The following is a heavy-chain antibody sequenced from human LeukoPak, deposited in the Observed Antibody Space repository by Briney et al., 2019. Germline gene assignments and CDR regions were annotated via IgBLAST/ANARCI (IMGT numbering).Heavy chain of an antibody. D-gene: IGHD2-15*01. CDR1: GFTLKYYD. V-gene: IGHV3-33*05. CDR3: ARDGYCSGGSCPYYYYGMDV. Sequence: GGSLRLSCAASGFTLKYYDMNWVRQAPGKGLEWVAVTSHDGRNEYYAGSVKGRFTISRDNSKNTLYLQMNSLRAEDTAVYYCARDGYCSGGSCPYYYYGMDVWGQGTTVTVSS. J-gene: IGHJ6*02. CDR2: TSHDGRNE.